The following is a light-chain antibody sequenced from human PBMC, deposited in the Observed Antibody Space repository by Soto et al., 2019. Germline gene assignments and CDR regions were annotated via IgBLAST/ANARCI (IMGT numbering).Light chain of an antibody. V-gene: IGKV3-20*01. CDR3: QQYGSSSYT. Sequence: EIVLTQSPGTLSLSPGERATLSCRASQSVRSSYLAWYQQKLGQAPRLLIYGASSRATGIPDRFSGSGSGTDFTLTISRLEPEDFAFYYCQQYGSSSYTFGQGTRLEIK. CDR2: GAS. CDR1: QSVRSSY. J-gene: IGKJ2*01.